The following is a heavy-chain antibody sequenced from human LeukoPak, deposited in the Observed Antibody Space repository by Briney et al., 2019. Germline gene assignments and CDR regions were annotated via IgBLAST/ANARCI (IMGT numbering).Heavy chain of an antibody. CDR3: ARHGVAMDGTTGNWFDP. Sequence: SETLSLTCTVSGGSISSYYWTWIRQPAGKGLEWIGRIYTSGNTNYNPSLKSRVTLSIDTSKSQFSLKLTSVTATDTAVYYCARHGVAMDGTTGNWFDPWGQGTLVTVSS. J-gene: IGHJ5*02. V-gene: IGHV4-4*07. D-gene: IGHD1-7*01. CDR2: IYTSGNT. CDR1: GGSISSYY.